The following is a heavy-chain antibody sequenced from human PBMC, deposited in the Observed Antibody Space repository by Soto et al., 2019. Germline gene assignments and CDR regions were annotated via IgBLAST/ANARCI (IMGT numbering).Heavy chain of an antibody. CDR2: IYYSGST. CDR3: ARESDTAMGYYFEY. Sequence: SSETLSLTCTVSCGSVSSGSYYCSCIRQPPGKGLERIGYIYYSGSTNYNPSLKSRVTISVDTSKNQFSLKLSSVTAADTAVYYCARESDTAMGYYFEYWGQGTLVTVSS. J-gene: IGHJ4*02. V-gene: IGHV4-61*01. D-gene: IGHD5-18*01. CDR1: CGSVSSGSYY.